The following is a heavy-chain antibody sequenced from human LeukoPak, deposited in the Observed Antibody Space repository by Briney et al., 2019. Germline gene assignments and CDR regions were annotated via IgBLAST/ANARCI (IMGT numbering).Heavy chain of an antibody. D-gene: IGHD3-22*01. J-gene: IGHJ4*02. Sequence: ASVKVSCKVSGYTLTELSMHWVRQAPGKGLEWMGGFDPEDGETIYAQKFQGRVTMTEDTSTDTAYMELSSLRSEDTAVYYCATAQGGYYNLDYWGQGTLVTVSS. V-gene: IGHV1-24*01. CDR2: FDPEDGET. CDR3: ATAQGGYYNLDY. CDR1: GYTLTELS.